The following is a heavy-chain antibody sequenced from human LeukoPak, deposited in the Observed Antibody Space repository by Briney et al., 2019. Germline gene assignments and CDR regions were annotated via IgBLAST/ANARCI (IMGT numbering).Heavy chain of an antibody. CDR1: GFTFSSYG. Sequence: GRSLRLSCAASGFTFSSYGMHWVRQAPGKGLEWVAVIWYDGSNKYYADSVKGRFTISRDNSKNTLYLQMNSLRAEDTAVYYCARGLYSYGYRGFDPWGQGTLVTVSS. J-gene: IGHJ5*02. D-gene: IGHD5-18*01. CDR2: IWYDGSNK. V-gene: IGHV3-33*01. CDR3: ARGLYSYGYRGFDP.